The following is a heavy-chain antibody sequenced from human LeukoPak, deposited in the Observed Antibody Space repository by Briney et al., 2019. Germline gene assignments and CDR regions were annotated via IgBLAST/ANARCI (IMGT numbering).Heavy chain of an antibody. CDR3: ARGSHRIEYRRSAAFDP. J-gene: IGHJ5*02. CDR1: GFTFSSYA. V-gene: IGHV3-30*04. Sequence: GGSLRLSCAASGFTFSSYAIHWVRQAPGKGLEWAAVISYDGSNKNYADSVKGRFSISRDNSKNTLYLQMNSLRAEDTAVYYCARGSHRIEYRRSAAFDPWGQGTLVTVSS. CDR2: ISYDGSNK. D-gene: IGHD6-6*01.